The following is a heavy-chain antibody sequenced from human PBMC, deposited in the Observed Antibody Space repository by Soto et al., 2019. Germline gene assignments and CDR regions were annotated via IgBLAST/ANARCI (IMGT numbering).Heavy chain of an antibody. Sequence: QVQLVESGGGVVQPGRSLRLSCAASGFTFSGYGMHWVRQAPGKGLEWVAITRHDGSNTYYADSVRGRFTISRDNSKKKLDLPMDSLRAEDTAVYYCARDGVGATTFFGYFDYWGQGTLVTVSS. CDR1: GFTFSGYG. CDR3: ARDGVGATTFFGYFDY. V-gene: IGHV3-33*01. CDR2: TRHDGSNT. J-gene: IGHJ4*02. D-gene: IGHD1-26*01.